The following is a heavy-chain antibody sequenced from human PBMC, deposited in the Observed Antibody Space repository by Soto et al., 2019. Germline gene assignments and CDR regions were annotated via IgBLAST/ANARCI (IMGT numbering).Heavy chain of an antibody. CDR1: GGSISSGGYY. V-gene: IGHV4-31*03. CDR3: ARDRLAAAARPYGMDV. Sequence: QVQLQESGPGLVKPSQTLSLTCTVSGGSISSGGYYWSWIRQHPGKGLEWIGYIYYSGSTYYNPSLKSRVTISVDTSKNQFSLKLSSVTAAETAVYYCARDRLAAAARPYGMDVWGQGTTVTVCS. D-gene: IGHD6-13*01. J-gene: IGHJ6*02. CDR2: IYYSGST.